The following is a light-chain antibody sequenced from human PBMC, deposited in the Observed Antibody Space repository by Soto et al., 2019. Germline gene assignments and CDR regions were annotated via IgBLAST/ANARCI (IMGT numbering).Light chain of an antibody. CDR3: QQYNSYSRT. J-gene: IGKJ1*01. CDR2: GAS. V-gene: IGKV3-20*01. Sequence: EIVLTQSPGTLSLSPGERATLSCRASQSVSNNYLAWYQQKPGQAPRLLIYGASIRATGLPARFSGSGSGTEFTLTISSLQPDDFATYYCQQYNSYSRTFGQGTKVDIK. CDR1: QSVSNNY.